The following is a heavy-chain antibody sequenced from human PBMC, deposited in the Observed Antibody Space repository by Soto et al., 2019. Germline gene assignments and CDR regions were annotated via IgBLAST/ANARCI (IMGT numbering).Heavy chain of an antibody. CDR1: GGSISSGGYY. D-gene: IGHD3-3*01. Sequence: SETLSLTCTVSGGSISSGGYYWSWIRQHPGKGLEWIGYIYYSGSTYYNPSLKSRVTISVDTSKNQFSLKLSSVTAADTAVYYCARWRYDFWSGPGGENWFDPWGQGTLVTVSS. CDR3: ARWRYDFWSGPGGENWFDP. CDR2: IYYSGST. V-gene: IGHV4-31*03. J-gene: IGHJ5*02.